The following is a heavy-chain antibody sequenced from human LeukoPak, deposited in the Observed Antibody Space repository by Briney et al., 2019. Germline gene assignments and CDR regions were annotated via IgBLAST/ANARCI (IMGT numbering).Heavy chain of an antibody. V-gene: IGHV3-7*01. J-gene: IGHJ4*02. D-gene: IGHD3-16*01. CDR1: GFTFSSHW. CDR2: IKLDGSEK. Sequence: GGSLRLSCAASGFTFSSHWMSWVRQAPGKGLEWVANIKLDGSEKNFVDSVKGRFTISRDNAKNSVYLQMNSLRAEDTAVYYCARGGTATYYFDYWGQGTLVTVSS. CDR3: ARGGTATYYFDY.